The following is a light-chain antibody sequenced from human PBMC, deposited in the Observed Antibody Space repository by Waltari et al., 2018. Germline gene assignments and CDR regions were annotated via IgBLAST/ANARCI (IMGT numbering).Light chain of an antibody. CDR2: EDS. V-gene: IGLV6-57*04. Sequence: NFVLTQPHSVSESPGKTVTISCTRSSGSIASNFVQWYQQRPGSAPTSVIYEDSYRPPGVPDRFSGSFDSSPNSAYLTISGLKTEDEADYFCQSYDSSTNWVFGGGTKLTVL. CDR1: SGSIASNF. CDR3: QSYDSSTNWV. J-gene: IGLJ3*02.